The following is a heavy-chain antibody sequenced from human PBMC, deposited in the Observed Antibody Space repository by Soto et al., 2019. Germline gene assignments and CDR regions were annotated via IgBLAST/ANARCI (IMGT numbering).Heavy chain of an antibody. Sequence: EVQLVESGGGLVQPGGSLRLSCEASAFTLSTYWMSWVRQAPGKGLEWVANIKPDGSEKYYVDSVKGWFTISRDNTKNSLYLQMSTLRPEDMAIYYCARDYEFGFDIWGQGTRVTVSS. CDR3: ARDYEFGFDI. CDR2: IKPDGSEK. CDR1: AFTLSTYW. V-gene: IGHV3-7*01. D-gene: IGHD3-22*01. J-gene: IGHJ3*02.